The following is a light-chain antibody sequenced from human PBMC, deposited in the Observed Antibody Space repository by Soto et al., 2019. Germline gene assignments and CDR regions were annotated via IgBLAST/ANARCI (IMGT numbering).Light chain of an antibody. CDR3: CSYTSSSTPVV. V-gene: IGLV2-14*03. CDR1: SSDVGGYNY. J-gene: IGLJ2*01. Sequence: QSALTQPASVSGSPGQSITISCTGTSSDVGGYNYVSWYQQHPGKAPKLMIYDVSNRPSGVSNRFSGSKSGNMASLTISGLQAEDEADYYCCSYTSSSTPVVFGGGTKLTVL. CDR2: DVS.